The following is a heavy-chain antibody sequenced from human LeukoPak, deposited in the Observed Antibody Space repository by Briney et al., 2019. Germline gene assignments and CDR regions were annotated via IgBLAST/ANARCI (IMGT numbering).Heavy chain of an antibody. CDR2: IYYNGGA. CDR1: GGSITSGSHY. J-gene: IGHJ4*02. Sequence: PSETLSLTCTVSGGSITSGSHYWGWIRQPPGKGLEWIGSIYYNGGAYYNPSLKSRVTISVDTSKNQFSLKLSSVTAADMAVYYCARLSGTHYEAIDYWGQGTLVTVSS. CDR3: ARLSGTHYEAIDY. V-gene: IGHV4-39*01. D-gene: IGHD1-14*01.